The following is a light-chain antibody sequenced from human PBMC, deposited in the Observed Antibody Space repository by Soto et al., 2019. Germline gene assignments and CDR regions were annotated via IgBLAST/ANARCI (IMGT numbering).Light chain of an antibody. V-gene: IGLV1-51*01. Sequence: QSVLTQPPSVSAAPGQKVTISCSGSSSNIGDNFVSWYQHLPGTAPKLLIYDNYKRPSGIPDRFSGSTSGTSATLAIAGLQTGDEADYYCDSWDNSLSVVLFGGGTQLTVL. CDR3: DSWDNSLSVVL. J-gene: IGLJ2*01. CDR2: DNY. CDR1: SSNIGDNF.